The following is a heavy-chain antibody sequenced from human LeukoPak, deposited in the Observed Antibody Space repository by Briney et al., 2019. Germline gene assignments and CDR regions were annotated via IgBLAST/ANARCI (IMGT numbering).Heavy chain of an antibody. CDR1: GGSISSSSYY. CDR2: IYYSGST. D-gene: IGHD3-22*01. V-gene: IGHV4-39*01. J-gene: IGHJ4*02. Sequence: ASETLSLTCTVSGGSISSSSYYWGWIRQPPGKGLEWLGSIYYSGSTYYNPSLKSRVTISVDTSKNQFSLKLSSVTAADTAVYYCARFTYDYDSSGYAIDYWGQGTLVTVSS. CDR3: ARFTYDYDSSGYAIDY.